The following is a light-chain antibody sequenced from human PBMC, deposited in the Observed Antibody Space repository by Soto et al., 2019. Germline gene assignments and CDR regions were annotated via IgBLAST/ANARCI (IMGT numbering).Light chain of an antibody. CDR1: QSVSSSY. J-gene: IGKJ4*01. CDR2: GAS. V-gene: IGKV3-20*01. CDR3: QQYGSSPHT. Sequence: EIVLTQSPGTLSLSPGERATLSCRASQSVSSSYLGWYQQRPGQALRLLIYGASSRPTGIPDRFSGSGSGTDLTLTISRLEPEDFAVDYCQQYGSSPHTFGGGTKVEIK.